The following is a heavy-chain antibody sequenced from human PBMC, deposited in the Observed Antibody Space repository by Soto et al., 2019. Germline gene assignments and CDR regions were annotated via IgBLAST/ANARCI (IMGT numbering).Heavy chain of an antibody. CDR1: GGCISSYY. D-gene: IGHD2-8*01. Sequence: PSETLSLTCTVSGGCISSYYWSWIRQPPGKGLEWIGYIYYSGSTNYNPSLKSRVTISVDTSKNQFSLKLSSVTAADTAVYYCARGGPYCTNGVCYPYYYYYMDVWGKGTTVTVSS. CDR2: IYYSGST. V-gene: IGHV4-59*08. J-gene: IGHJ6*03. CDR3: ARGGPYCTNGVCYPYYYYYMDV.